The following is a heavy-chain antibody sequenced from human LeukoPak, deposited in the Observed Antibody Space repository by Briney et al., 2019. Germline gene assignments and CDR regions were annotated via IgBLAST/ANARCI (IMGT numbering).Heavy chain of an antibody. CDR3: ARGSRGYDILTGYFNDAFDI. CDR2: IYSGGST. D-gene: IGHD3-9*01. CDR1: GFTVSSNY. V-gene: IGHV3-53*01. J-gene: IGHJ3*02. Sequence: PGGSLRLSCAASGFTVSSNYMSWVRQAPGKGLEWVSVIYSGGSTYYADSVKGRFTISRDNSKNTLYLQMNSLRAEDTAVYYCARGSRGYDILTGYFNDAFDIWGQGTMVTVSS.